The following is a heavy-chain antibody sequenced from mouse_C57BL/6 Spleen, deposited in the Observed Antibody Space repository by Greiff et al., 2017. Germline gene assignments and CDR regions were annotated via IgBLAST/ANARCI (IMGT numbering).Heavy chain of an antibody. V-gene: IGHV5-4*01. CDR3: ARAGYSNYVMDY. D-gene: IGHD2-5*01. J-gene: IGHJ4*01. Sequence: EVQVVESGGGLVKPGGSLKLSCAASGFTFSSYAMSWVRQTPEKRLEWVATISDGGSYTYYPDNVKGRFTISRDNAKNNLYLQMSHLKSEDTAMYYCARAGYSNYVMDYWGQGTSVTVSS. CDR2: ISDGGSYT. CDR1: GFTFSSYA.